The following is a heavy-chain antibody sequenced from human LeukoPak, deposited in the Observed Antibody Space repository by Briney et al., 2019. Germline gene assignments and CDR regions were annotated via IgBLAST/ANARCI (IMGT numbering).Heavy chain of an antibody. CDR2: INYSGSA. Sequence: SETLSLTCTVSGGSISNYYWSWIRQPPGKGLEWIGYINYSGSANYNPSLKSRVTISVDTSKNQFSLKLTSVTAADTAVYYCARVYRDDFWSGYSTHFDYWGQGTLVTVSS. CDR3: ARVYRDDFWSGYSTHFDY. V-gene: IGHV4-59*01. CDR1: GGSISNYY. J-gene: IGHJ4*02. D-gene: IGHD3-3*01.